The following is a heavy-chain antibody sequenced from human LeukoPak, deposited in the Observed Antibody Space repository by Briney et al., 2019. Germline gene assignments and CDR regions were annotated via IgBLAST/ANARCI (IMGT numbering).Heavy chain of an antibody. CDR1: GFTFSSYA. CDR3: ARDLRPLGYCSGGSCYSSGY. D-gene: IGHD2-15*01. J-gene: IGHJ4*02. CDR2: ISYDGSNK. V-gene: IGHV3-30-3*01. Sequence: PGRSLRLSCAASGFTFSSYAMHWVRQAPGKGLEWVAVISYDGSNKYYADSVKGRFTISRDNSKNTLYLQMNSLRAEDTAVYYCARDLRPLGYCSGGSCYSSGYWGQGTLVTVSS.